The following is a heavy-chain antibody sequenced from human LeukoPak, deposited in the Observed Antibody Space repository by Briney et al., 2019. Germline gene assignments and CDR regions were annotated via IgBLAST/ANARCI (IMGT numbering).Heavy chain of an antibody. J-gene: IGHJ6*03. V-gene: IGHV5-51*01. D-gene: IGHD6-13*01. CDR2: IYPGDSDI. CDR1: GYSFTSYW. Sequence: GESLKISCKGSGYSFTSYWIGWVRQMPGKGLEWMGIIYPGDSDIRYSPSFQGQVTISADKSISTAYLQWSSLKASDTAMYYCARLYTNNWYPAGYYHYYYMDVWGKGTTVTVSS. CDR3: ARLYTNNWYPAGYYHYYYMDV.